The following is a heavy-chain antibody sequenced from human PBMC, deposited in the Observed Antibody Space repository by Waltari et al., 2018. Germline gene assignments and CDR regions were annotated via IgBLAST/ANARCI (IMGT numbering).Heavy chain of an antibody. D-gene: IGHD6-13*01. CDR3: ARGGLDSSWYWRN. V-gene: IGHV3-7*04. CDR1: GFTFSRHW. Sequence: EVQLVESGGGLVQPGGSLRLSCAASGFTFSRHWMTWVRQAQGKGREWVGNKKQDGSEKYYVDSVKGRFTISRDNAKSSLYLQMESLRGDDTAVYYCARGGLDSSWYWRNWGQGTLVTVSS. CDR2: KKQDGSEK. J-gene: IGHJ4*02.